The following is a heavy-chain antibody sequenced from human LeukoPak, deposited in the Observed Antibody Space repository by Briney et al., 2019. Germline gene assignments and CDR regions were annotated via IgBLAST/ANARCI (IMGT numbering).Heavy chain of an antibody. V-gene: IGHV1-2*02. Sequence: ASVKVSCKASGYSFTYYYIHWVRQAPGQGLEWMGWIYPNSGVTNYAQNFQGRVTVTRDTSISTAYMDLSSLTSDDTAVYFCVRDVRAGRNDAFDIWGQGTMVTVSS. CDR3: VRDVRAGRNDAFDI. CDR1: GYSFTYYY. D-gene: IGHD1-14*01. J-gene: IGHJ3*02. CDR2: IYPNSGVT.